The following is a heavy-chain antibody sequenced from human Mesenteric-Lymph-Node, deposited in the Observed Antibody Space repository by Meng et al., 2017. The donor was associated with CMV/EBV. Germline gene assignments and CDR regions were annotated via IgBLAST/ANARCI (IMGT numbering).Heavy chain of an antibody. CDR2: ISYDGSTK. V-gene: IGHV3-30-3*01. J-gene: IGHJ4*02. CDR3: VRDLTSHVGVIPRY. CDR1: GFTFSSYA. Sequence: AAGFTFSSYAMHWVRQAPGKGLEWVAVISYDGSTKYYADSVKGRFTISRDNSKNTLYLQMNSLRAEDMAVYYCVRDLTSHVGVIPRYWGQGTLVTVSS. D-gene: IGHD3-10*01.